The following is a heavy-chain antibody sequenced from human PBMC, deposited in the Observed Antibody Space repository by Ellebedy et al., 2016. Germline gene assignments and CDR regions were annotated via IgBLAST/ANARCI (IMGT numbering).Heavy chain of an antibody. Sequence: GESLKISCAASGFTFSSFAMNWVRQAPGRGLEWVSSISSTGTYIYYAASVKGRFTISRDNAKNSLYLQMNSLRAEDTAVYYCATIYCSGGSCYYFDDWGQGTLVTVSS. V-gene: IGHV3-21*04. D-gene: IGHD2-15*01. CDR2: ISSTGTYI. CDR3: ATIYCSGGSCYYFDD. J-gene: IGHJ4*02. CDR1: GFTFSSFA.